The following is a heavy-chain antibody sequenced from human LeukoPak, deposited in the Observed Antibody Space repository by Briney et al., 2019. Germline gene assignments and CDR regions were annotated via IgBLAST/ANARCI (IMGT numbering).Heavy chain of an antibody. D-gene: IGHD3-22*01. J-gene: IGHJ4*02. CDR2: ISSSSSTI. CDR3: ARDRSSGYSYTTDY. CDR1: GFTFSNYN. V-gene: IGHV3-48*01. Sequence: GGSLRLSCAASGFTFSNYNLNWVRQAPGKGLEWVSYISSSSSTIYYADSVKGRFTISRDNAKKSLYLQMNSPRAEDTAVYYCARDRSSGYSYTTDYWGPGTLVTVSS.